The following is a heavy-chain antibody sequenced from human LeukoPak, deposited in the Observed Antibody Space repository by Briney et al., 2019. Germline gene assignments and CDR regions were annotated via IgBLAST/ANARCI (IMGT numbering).Heavy chain of an antibody. Sequence: ASVKVSCKASGYTFTSYYMHWVRQAPGQGLEWMGIINPSGGSTSYAQKFQGRVTMTRDTSTNTVYMELSSLRSEDTAVYYCARSPITMVRGPLPMDVWGKGTTVTVSS. D-gene: IGHD3-10*01. CDR2: INPSGGST. CDR1: GYTFTSYY. J-gene: IGHJ6*03. V-gene: IGHV1-46*01. CDR3: ARSPITMVRGPLPMDV.